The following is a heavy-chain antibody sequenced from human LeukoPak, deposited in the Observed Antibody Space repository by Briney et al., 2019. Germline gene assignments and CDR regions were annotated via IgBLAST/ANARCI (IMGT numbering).Heavy chain of an antibody. CDR2: IKQDGSEK. CDR3: AKDLYYGSGSKFDD. J-gene: IGHJ4*02. V-gene: IGHV3-7*05. D-gene: IGHD3-10*01. CDR1: GFTFSSYW. Sequence: GGSLRLSCAASGFTFSSYWMSWVRQAPGKGLEWVANIKQDGSEKYYVDSVKGRFTISRDNAKNSLYLQMNSLRVEDTAVYYCAKDLYYGSGSKFDDWGQGTLVTVSS.